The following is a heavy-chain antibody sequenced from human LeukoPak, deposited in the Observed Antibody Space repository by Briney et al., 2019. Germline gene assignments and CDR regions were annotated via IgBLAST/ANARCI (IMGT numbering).Heavy chain of an antibody. D-gene: IGHD4-17*01. CDR2: INWNGGST. CDR1: GFSFSTYA. Sequence: GGSLRLSCVTSGFSFSTYAMHWVRQAPGKGLEWVSGINWNGGSTGYADSVKGRFTISRDNAKNFLYLQMNSLRAEDTALYYCARSKPVYYGDYWELGYYFDYWGQGTLVTVSS. J-gene: IGHJ4*02. V-gene: IGHV3-20*04. CDR3: ARSKPVYYGDYWELGYYFDY.